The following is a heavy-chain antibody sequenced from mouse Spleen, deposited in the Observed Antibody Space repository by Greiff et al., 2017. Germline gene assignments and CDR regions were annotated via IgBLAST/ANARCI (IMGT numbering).Heavy chain of an antibody. D-gene: IGHD2-5*01. CDR1: GFTFSSYT. CDR3: ARQDSNYDYWYFDV. J-gene: IGHJ1*03. Sequence: EVQGVESGGGLVKPGGSLKLSCAASGFTFSSYTMSWVRQTPEKRLEWVATISGGGGNTYYPDSVKGRFTISRDNAKNTLYLQMSSLRSEDTALYYCARQDSNYDYWYFDVWGTGTTVTVSS. CDR2: ISGGGGNT. V-gene: IGHV5-9*01.